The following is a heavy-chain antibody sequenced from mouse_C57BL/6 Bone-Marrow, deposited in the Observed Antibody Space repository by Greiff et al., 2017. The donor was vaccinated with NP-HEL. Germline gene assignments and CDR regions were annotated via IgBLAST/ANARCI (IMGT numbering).Heavy chain of an antibody. CDR2: IRNKANNHAT. D-gene: IGHD1-1*01. J-gene: IGHJ2*01. Sequence: VQLKESGGGLVQPGGSMKLSCAASGFTFSDAWMDWVRQSPEKGLEWVAEIRNKANNHATYYAESVKGRFTISRDDSKSSVYLQMNSLRAEDTGIYYCTRAVVAPGYFDYWGQGTTLTVSS. V-gene: IGHV6-6*01. CDR1: GFTFSDAW. CDR3: TRAVVAPGYFDY.